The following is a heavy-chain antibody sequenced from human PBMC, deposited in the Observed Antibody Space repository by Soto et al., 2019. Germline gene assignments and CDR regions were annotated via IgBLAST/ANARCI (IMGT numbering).Heavy chain of an antibody. Sequence: EVQLVETGGGLIQPGGSLRLSCAASGFTVSSNYMSWVRQAPGKGLEWVSVIYSGGSTYYADSVKCRFTISRDNSKNTMNIQMNSLRAEDTAVYYCARVNAYDYVWRSYRQHWYFDLWGRGTLGTVSS. D-gene: IGHD3-16*02. CDR3: ARVNAYDYVWRSYRQHWYFDL. CDR2: IYSGGST. CDR1: GFTVSSNY. V-gene: IGHV3-53*02. J-gene: IGHJ2*01.